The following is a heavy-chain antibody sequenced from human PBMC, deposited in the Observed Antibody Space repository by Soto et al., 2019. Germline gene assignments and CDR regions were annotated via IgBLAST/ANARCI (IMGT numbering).Heavy chain of an antibody. CDR2: IYTSGST. CDR3: ARMFSGFDDYVWGSYRSDAFDI. J-gene: IGHJ3*02. V-gene: IGHV4-4*07. D-gene: IGHD3-16*02. Sequence: QVQLQESGPGLVKPSETLSLTCTVSGGSISSYYWSWIRQPAGKGLEWIGRIYTSGSTNYNPSLRSRVTMSVDTSKNQFPLKLSSVTAADTAVYYCARMFSGFDDYVWGSYRSDAFDIWGQGTMVTVSS. CDR1: GGSISSYY.